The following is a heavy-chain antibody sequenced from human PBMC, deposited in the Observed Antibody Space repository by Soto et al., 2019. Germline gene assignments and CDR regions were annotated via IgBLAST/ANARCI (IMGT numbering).Heavy chain of an antibody. Sequence: EVQLVESGGGLVQPGGSLRLSCAASGFTFSSYWMSWVRQAPGKGLEWVANIKQDGSEKYYVDSVKGRFTISRDNVKNSLYLQMNSLRAEETAVYYCARDYYDSSGYQTADWYFDLWGRGTLVTVSS. D-gene: IGHD3-22*01. CDR3: ARDYYDSSGYQTADWYFDL. CDR1: GFTFSSYW. CDR2: IKQDGSEK. J-gene: IGHJ2*01. V-gene: IGHV3-7*03.